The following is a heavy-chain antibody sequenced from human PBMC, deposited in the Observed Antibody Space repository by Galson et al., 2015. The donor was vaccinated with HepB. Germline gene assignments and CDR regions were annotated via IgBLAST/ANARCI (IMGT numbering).Heavy chain of an antibody. CDR2: ISGSSATT. V-gene: IGHV3-23*01. J-gene: IGHJ4*02. D-gene: IGHD2-21*02. CDR1: GFTFSTYA. Sequence: SLRLSCAASGFTFSTYAITWVRQAPGKGLEWVSVISGSSATTFYADSVKGRFIIYRDNSKNTVYLQMNSLRADDTAIYYCAKEPPYCGGDCYSVSDVWGQGTLVTVSS. CDR3: AKEPPYCGGDCYSVSDV.